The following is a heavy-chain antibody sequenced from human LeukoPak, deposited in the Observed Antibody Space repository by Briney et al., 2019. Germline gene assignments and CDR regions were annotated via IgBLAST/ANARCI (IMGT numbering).Heavy chain of an antibody. CDR3: AKDSNYYGSGTYSKGPVDY. J-gene: IGHJ4*02. CDR2: ISGSGGST. D-gene: IGHD3-10*01. V-gene: IGHV3-23*01. Sequence: GGSLRLSCAASGFTFSSYAMSWVRQAPGKGLEWVSVISGSGGSTYYADSVKGRFALSRDNSKNTLYLQMNSLRAEDTAVYYCAKDSNYYGSGTYSKGPVDYWGQGTLVTVSS. CDR1: GFTFSSYA.